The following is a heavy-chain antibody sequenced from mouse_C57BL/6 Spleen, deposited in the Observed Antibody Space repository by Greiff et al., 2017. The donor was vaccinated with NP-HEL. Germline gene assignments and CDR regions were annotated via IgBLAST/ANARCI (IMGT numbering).Heavy chain of an antibody. J-gene: IGHJ4*01. V-gene: IGHV1-26*01. CDR3: ARSLTTVVAKDAMDY. CDR2: INPNNGGT. CDR1: GYTFTDYY. D-gene: IGHD1-1*01. Sequence: EVQLQQSGPELVKPGASVKISCKASGYTFTDYYMNWVKQSHGKSLEWIGDINPNNGGTSYNQKFKGKATLTVDKSSSTAYMELRSLTSEDSAVYYCARSLTTVVAKDAMDYWGQGTSVTVSS.